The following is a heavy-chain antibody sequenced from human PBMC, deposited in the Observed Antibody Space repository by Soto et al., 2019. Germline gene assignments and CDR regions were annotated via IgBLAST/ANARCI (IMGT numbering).Heavy chain of an antibody. D-gene: IGHD2-8*02. CDR1: GGSFSGYY. J-gene: IGHJ4*02. Sequence: SETLSLTCAVYGGSFSGYYCTWIRQHPGTGLEWIGEINHSGSTNYNPSLKSRVTISVDTSKNQFSLKLTSVTAADTAVYYCARDKITGLFDYWGQGTLVTVSS. V-gene: IGHV4-34*01. CDR3: ARDKITGLFDY. CDR2: INHSGST.